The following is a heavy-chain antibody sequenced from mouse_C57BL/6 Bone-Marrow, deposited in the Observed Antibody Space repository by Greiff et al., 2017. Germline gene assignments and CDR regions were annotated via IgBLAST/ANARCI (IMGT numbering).Heavy chain of an antibody. D-gene: IGHD1-1*02. CDR2: ISNGGGST. CDR3: ARQGGGIDD. V-gene: IGHV5-12*01. Sequence: EVQLVESGGGLVQPGGSLKLSCAASGFTFSDYYMYWVRQTPEKRLEWVAYISNGGGSTSYPATVKGRFTISRNHAKNTLYLQKSRRKSEDAPVYYCARQGGGIDDWGQGTTLTVSS. CDR1: GFTFSDYY. J-gene: IGHJ2*01.